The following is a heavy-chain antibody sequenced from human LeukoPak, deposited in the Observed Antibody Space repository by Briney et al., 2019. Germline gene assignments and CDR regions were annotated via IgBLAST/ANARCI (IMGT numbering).Heavy chain of an antibody. Sequence: GGSLRLSCAASGFTFSSSWMTWVRQAPGKGLEWVASINGDGGEIHHVDSVKGRFTISRDNAKNTVSLQMSSLRAEDTALYYCARGGYGAHMGWGQGTLVTVSS. D-gene: IGHD4-17*01. CDR2: INGDGGEI. CDR3: ARGGYGAHMG. J-gene: IGHJ4*02. CDR1: GFTFSSSW. V-gene: IGHV3-7*01.